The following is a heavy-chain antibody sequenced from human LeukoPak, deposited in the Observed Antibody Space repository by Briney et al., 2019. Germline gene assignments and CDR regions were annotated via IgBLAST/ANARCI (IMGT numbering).Heavy chain of an antibody. CDR2: IYPGDSDT. Sequence: GESLKISCKGSGYSFTSYWLDWVRQMPGKGLEWMGIIYPGDSDTRYSPSFQGQVTISADKSISTAYLQWSSLKASDTAMYYCARHRRAVAGSNWFDPWGQGTLVTVSS. J-gene: IGHJ5*02. D-gene: IGHD6-19*01. V-gene: IGHV5-51*01. CDR3: ARHRRAVAGSNWFDP. CDR1: GYSFTSYW.